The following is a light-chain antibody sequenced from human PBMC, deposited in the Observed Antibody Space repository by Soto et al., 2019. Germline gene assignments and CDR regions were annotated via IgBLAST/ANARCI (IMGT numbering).Light chain of an antibody. CDR3: QKYDSGLRT. Sequence: DDQMNQSPSSRSASAGDMVTITCRASQGIHNSLAWYQQKPGTPPKLLMLAASTVQPGVPSRFSASGYGTDFTFKISSLRHEDVATCDCQKYDSGLRTVGGGTTVEIK. V-gene: IGKV1-27*01. CDR1: QGIHNS. J-gene: IGKJ4*01. CDR2: AAS.